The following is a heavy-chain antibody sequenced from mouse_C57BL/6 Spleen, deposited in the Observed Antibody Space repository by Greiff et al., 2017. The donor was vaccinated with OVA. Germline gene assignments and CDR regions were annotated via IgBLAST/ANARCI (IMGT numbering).Heavy chain of an antibody. Sequence: VQLQQPGAELVKPGASVKLSCKASGYTFTSYWMQWVKQRPGQGLEWIGEIDPSDSYTNYNPKIKGKATLTVDTSSSTAYMQLSSLTSEDSAVYYCARGGSYYSNYSYWYFDVWGTGTTVTVSS. V-gene: IGHV1-50*01. D-gene: IGHD2-5*01. CDR2: IDPSDSYT. J-gene: IGHJ1*03. CDR1: GYTFTSYW. CDR3: ARGGSYYSNYSYWYFDV.